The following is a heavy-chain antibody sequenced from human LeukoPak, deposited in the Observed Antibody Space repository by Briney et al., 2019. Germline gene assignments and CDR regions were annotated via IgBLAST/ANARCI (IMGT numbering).Heavy chain of an antibody. V-gene: IGHV3-7*01. Sequence: GGSLRLSCAASGFTFSSYWMSWVRQAPGKGLEWVANIKKDGSEKYYVDSVKGRFTISRDNAKNSLYLQLSSLRAEDTAVYYCATGFFYYYYMDVWGRGTTVTVSS. CDR1: GFTFSSYW. D-gene: IGHD3-10*01. J-gene: IGHJ6*03. CDR3: ATGFFYYYYMDV. CDR2: IKKDGSEK.